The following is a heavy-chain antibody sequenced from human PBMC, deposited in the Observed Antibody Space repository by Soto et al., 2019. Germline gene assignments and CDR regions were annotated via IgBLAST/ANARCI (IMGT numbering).Heavy chain of an antibody. CDR3: ARDGQWLVRIYYYYGMDV. V-gene: IGHV1-3*01. Sequence: ASVKVSCKASGYTFTSYAMHWVRQAPGQRLEWMGWINAGNGNTKYSQKFQGRVTITRDTSASTAYMELSSLRSEDTAVYYCARDGQWLVRIYYYYGMDVWGQGTTVTVSS. CDR2: INAGNGNT. D-gene: IGHD6-19*01. J-gene: IGHJ6*02. CDR1: GYTFTSYA.